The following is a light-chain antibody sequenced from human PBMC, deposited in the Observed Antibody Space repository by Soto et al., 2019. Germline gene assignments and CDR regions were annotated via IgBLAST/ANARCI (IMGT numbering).Light chain of an antibody. J-gene: IGKJ5*01. V-gene: IGKV1-9*01. CDR1: QGIDTS. Sequence: ILLTQSPSSLSASVGDRDTITCRASQGIDTSLAWYQQKPGKDPKLLIYAASNFQSGVPSRFSGSGSGTHFTLTISSLQPEDFATYYCQQLHGYPITFGQGTRLEIK. CDR2: AAS. CDR3: QQLHGYPIT.